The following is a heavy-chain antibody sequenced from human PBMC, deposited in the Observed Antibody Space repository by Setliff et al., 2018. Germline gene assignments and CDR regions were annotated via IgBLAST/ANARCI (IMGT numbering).Heavy chain of an antibody. CDR2: INPSGGST. V-gene: IGHV1-46*01. Sequence: ASVKVSCKASGYTFTSYYMHWVRQAPGQGLEWMGIINPSGGSTSYAQKFQGRVTMTRDTSTSTVYMELSSLRSEDTAVCYCASLGLAAAREDYYYYGMDVWGQGTTVTVSS. CDR3: ASLGLAAAREDYYYYGMDV. CDR1: GYTFTSYY. J-gene: IGHJ6*02. D-gene: IGHD6-13*01.